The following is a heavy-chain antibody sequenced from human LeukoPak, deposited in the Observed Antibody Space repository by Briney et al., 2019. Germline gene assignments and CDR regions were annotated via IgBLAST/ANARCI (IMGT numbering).Heavy chain of an antibody. V-gene: IGHV3-21*01. J-gene: IGHJ5*02. CDR2: ISSSSSYI. D-gene: IGHD3-3*01. CDR3: ARDKGDYDFWSGYNWFDP. CDR1: GFTFSSYS. Sequence: GGSLRLSCAASGFTFSSYSMNWVRQAPGKGLEWVSSISSSSSYIYYADSVKGRFTISRDNAKNSLYLQMNSLRAEDTAVYYCARDKGDYDFWSGYNWFDPWGQGTLVTVSS.